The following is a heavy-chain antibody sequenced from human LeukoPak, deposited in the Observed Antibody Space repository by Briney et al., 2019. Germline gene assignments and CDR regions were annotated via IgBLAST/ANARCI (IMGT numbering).Heavy chain of an antibody. J-gene: IGHJ4*02. V-gene: IGHV4-59*04. D-gene: IGHD3-22*01. CDR2: IYYGENT. Sequence: PSETLSLTCTVSGGSISSYYWSWIRQPPGKGLEWIGNIYYGENTYYNPSLKSRVTISIDTSNNQFYLKLGSLTAADTAVYYCARRDDSSGYHKIFDYWGQGTLVTVSS. CDR3: ARRDDSSGYHKIFDY. CDR1: GGSISSYY.